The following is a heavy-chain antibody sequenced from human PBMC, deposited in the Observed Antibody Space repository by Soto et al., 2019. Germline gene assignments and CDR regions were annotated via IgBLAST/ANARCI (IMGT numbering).Heavy chain of an antibody. D-gene: IGHD6-25*01. Sequence: QVQLVESGGGVVQPGRSLRLSCAASGFTFSTYGMHWVRQAPGKGLEWVAVIWYDGSKKYYADSVKGRFTISRDNSKNTLYLQMNSLRAEDTAVYYWARDHSRGEPICNFDYWGQGTLVTVSS. J-gene: IGHJ4*02. V-gene: IGHV3-33*01. CDR3: ARDHSRGEPICNFDY. CDR2: IWYDGSKK. CDR1: GFTFSTYG.